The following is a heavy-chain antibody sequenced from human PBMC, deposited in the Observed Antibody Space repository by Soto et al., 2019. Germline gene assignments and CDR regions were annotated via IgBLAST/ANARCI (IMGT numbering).Heavy chain of an antibody. Sequence: QVQLVQSGAEVKETGSSVRVSCKASGYTFTYRYPHWVRQATGQAFEWMGWSTPLTGDTNIAEKLQDRLTITRNTPMSTGFMDLTSLRFEDTAMYYCARTRTSAGPVEAFDVWRQGTMIVVPS. CDR3: ARTRTSAGPVEAFDV. J-gene: IGHJ3*01. CDR2: STPLTGDT. CDR1: GYTFTYRY. V-gene: IGHV1-45*02.